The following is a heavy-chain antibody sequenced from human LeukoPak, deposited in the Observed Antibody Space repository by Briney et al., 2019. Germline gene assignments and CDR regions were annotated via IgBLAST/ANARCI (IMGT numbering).Heavy chain of an antibody. CDR3: ASGRQLGY. D-gene: IGHD6-13*01. CDR2: IKGDGSEK. CDR1: GFTFSNYW. Sequence: GGSLRLSCAASGFTFSNYWMSWVRQAPGKGLEWVANIKGDGSEKYYVDSVKGRFTISRDNARNSLYLQMNSLRAEDTAVYYCASGRQLGYWGQGTMVTVSS. J-gene: IGHJ4*02. V-gene: IGHV3-7*01.